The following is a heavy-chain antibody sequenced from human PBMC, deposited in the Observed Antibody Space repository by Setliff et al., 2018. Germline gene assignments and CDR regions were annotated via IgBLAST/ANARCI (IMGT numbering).Heavy chain of an antibody. CDR3: ARQVDTPMAPIDY. J-gene: IGHJ4*02. CDR2: ISYSGST. CDR1: GGSIGSTTYY. Sequence: PSETLSLTCTVSGGSIGSTTYYWGWIRQPPGKGLEWIGSISYSGSTYYNPSLESRVTISVDTSKNQFSLRLRSVTAADTAIYYCARQVDTPMAPIDYWGQGTLVTVSS. V-gene: IGHV4-39*07. D-gene: IGHD5-18*01.